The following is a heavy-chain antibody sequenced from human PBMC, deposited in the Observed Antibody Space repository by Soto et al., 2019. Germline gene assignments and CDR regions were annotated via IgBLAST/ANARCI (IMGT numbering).Heavy chain of an antibody. CDR3: ARANYYDSSGYLAEYYYYGMDV. V-gene: IGHV4-31*02. D-gene: IGHD3-22*01. Sequence: SDTLCLTWPVSGGSISRGGDYWSWLRQHPGKGLEWIGYIYYGGSTNYNPSLKSRVTISVDTSKNQFSLKLSSVTAADTAVYYCARANYYDSSGYLAEYYYYGMDVWGQGTTVNLSS. J-gene: IGHJ6*02. CDR1: GGSISRGGDY. CDR2: IYYGGST.